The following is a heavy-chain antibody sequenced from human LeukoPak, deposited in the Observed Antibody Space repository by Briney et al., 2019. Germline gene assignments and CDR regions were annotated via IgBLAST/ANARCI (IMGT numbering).Heavy chain of an antibody. J-gene: IGHJ5*02. Sequence: GGSLRLSCAASGFTFSAFGFHWVRRAPGKGLEWVAVISYDGSNKYYADSVKGRFTISRDNSKNTLFLQMNSLRSEDSAVYYCAKDLDPYTFIWTPAELDPWGQGTLVTVSS. V-gene: IGHV3-30*18. CDR3: AKDLDPYTFIWTPAELDP. CDR2: ISYDGSNK. CDR1: GFTFSAFG. D-gene: IGHD2-2*02.